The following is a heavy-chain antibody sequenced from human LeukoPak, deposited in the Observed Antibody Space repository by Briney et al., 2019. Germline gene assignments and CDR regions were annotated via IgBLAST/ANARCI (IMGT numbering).Heavy chain of an antibody. V-gene: IGHV1-2*02. CDR3: ARSPDILTGENFDY. D-gene: IGHD3-9*01. Sequence: GASVKVSCKASGYTFTDDYVRWVRQAPGQGLEWMGWINPNSGVTNYAQKFQGRVTMTRDMSISTAYMELSRLRSDDTAVYYCARSPDILTGENFDYWAREPWSPSPQ. J-gene: IGHJ4*02. CDR2: INPNSGVT. CDR1: GYTFTDDY.